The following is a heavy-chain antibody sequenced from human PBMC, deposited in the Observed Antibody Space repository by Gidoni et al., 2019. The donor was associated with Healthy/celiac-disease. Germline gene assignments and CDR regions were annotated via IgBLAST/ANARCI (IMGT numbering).Heavy chain of an antibody. CDR2: ISSSSSYI. Sequence: EVQLVESGGGLVKPGGSLTLSCAASGFTFRSYSMNWVRQAPGKGLEWVSSISSSSSYIYYADSVKGRFTISRDNAKNSLYLQMNSLRAEDTAVYYCAREANSGSYYDAFDIWGQGTMVTVSS. CDR1: GFTFRSYS. V-gene: IGHV3-21*01. J-gene: IGHJ3*02. CDR3: AREANSGSYYDAFDI. D-gene: IGHD1-26*01.